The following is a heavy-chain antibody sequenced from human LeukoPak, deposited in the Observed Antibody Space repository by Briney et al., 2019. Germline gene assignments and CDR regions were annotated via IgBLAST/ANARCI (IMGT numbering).Heavy chain of an antibody. V-gene: IGHV5-51*01. D-gene: IGHD2-2*01. CDR3: ATQRGFCGSTSCFSDY. J-gene: IGHJ4*02. Sequence: GESLKISCQGSGYNFNTHWVAWVRQMPGKGLEWMGIIYPADSDIRYSPSFRGQVTISADKSISTAFLQLSSLKASDTAMYYCATQRGFCGSTSCFSDYWGQGTLVTVSS. CDR1: GYNFNTHW. CDR2: IYPADSDI.